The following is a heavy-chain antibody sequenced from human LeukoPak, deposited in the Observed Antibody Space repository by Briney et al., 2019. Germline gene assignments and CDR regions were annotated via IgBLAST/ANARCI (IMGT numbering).Heavy chain of an antibody. CDR1: GFSFNTYS. J-gene: IGHJ4*02. CDR3: ANSYSSSSAFYFDY. CDR2: ISDSGSNT. Sequence: PGGSLRLSCAASGFSFNTYSMNWVRQTPGKGLEWVSSISDSGSNTYYADSVTGRFTISRDNSKNTVYLQLNSLRAEDTAIYYCANSYSSSSAFYFDYWGQETLVTVSS. D-gene: IGHD6-6*01. V-gene: IGHV3-23*01.